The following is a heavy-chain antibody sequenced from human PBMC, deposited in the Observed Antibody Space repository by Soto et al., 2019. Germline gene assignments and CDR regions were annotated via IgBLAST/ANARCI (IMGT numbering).Heavy chain of an antibody. D-gene: IGHD3-10*01. CDR2: INHSGST. Sequence: QVQLQQWGAGLLKPSETLSLTCAVYGGSFSGYYWSWIRQPPGKGLEWIGEINHSGSTNYNPSLKSRVAISVDTSKNQFSLKLSSVTAADTAVYYCARGLLGYGSGSRSTGVDYWGQGTLVTVSS. CDR3: ARGLLGYGSGSRSTGVDY. CDR1: GGSFSGYY. J-gene: IGHJ4*02. V-gene: IGHV4-34*01.